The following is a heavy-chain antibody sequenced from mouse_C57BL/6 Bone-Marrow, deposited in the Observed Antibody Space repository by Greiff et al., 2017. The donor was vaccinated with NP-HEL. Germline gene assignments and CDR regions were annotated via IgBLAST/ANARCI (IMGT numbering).Heavy chain of an antibody. V-gene: IGHV14-3*01. CDR2: IDPANGNT. D-gene: IGHD1-1*01. CDR3: ASYYGSFYWYFDV. CDR1: GFNIKNTY. J-gene: IGHJ1*03. Sequence: VQLQQSVAELVRPGASVKLSCTASGFNIKNTYMHWVQQRPEQGLEWIGRIDPANGNTKYAPKFQGKATITADTSSNTAYLQLSSLTSEDTAIYYCASYYGSFYWYFDVWGTGTTVTVSS.